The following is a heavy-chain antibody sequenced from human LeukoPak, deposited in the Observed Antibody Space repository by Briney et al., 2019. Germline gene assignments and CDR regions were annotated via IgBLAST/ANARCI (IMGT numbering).Heavy chain of an antibody. V-gene: IGHV4-4*07. CDR1: GGSTSDYY. J-gene: IGHJ4*02. Sequence: SETLSLTCSVSGGSTSDYYWNWIRQPAGQGLEWLGRIYYTGNTAYNPSLESRLSMSLDTAKNQFSLKVTSVTAADTAVYYCAIGVSLFTYFDSWGQGALVTVSS. CDR3: AIGVSLFTYFDS. D-gene: IGHD3-10*01. CDR2: IYYTGNT.